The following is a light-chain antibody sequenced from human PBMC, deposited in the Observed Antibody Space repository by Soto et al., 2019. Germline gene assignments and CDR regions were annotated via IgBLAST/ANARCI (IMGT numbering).Light chain of an antibody. J-gene: IGKJ1*01. V-gene: IGKV1-5*01. CDR2: DVS. Sequence: DIQMTQSPSTLSASVGDRVTITCRASQSISRWLAWYQQKPGKAPKLLIYDVSSLQSGVPSRLGGSGSGTEFTLTISSQQADDFATYYCQQCNTFWTFGQGTKVDIK. CDR3: QQCNTFWT. CDR1: QSISRW.